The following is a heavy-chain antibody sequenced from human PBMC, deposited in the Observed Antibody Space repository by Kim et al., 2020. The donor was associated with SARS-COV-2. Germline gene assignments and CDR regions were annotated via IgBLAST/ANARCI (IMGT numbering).Heavy chain of an antibody. CDR2: IYYSGST. J-gene: IGHJ6*02. CDR1: GGSISSGGYY. D-gene: IGHD4-17*01. V-gene: IGHV4-31*03. CDR3: ARERAAGDYTLYYYYGMDV. Sequence: SETLSLTCTVSGGSISSGGYYWSWIRQHPGKGLEWIGYIYYSGSTYYNPSLKSRVTISVDTSKNQFSLKLSSVTAADTAVYYCARERAAGDYTLYYYYGMDVWGQGTTVTVSS.